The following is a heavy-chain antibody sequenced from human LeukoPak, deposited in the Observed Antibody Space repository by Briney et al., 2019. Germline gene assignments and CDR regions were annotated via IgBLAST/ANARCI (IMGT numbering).Heavy chain of an antibody. D-gene: IGHD3-10*01. V-gene: IGHV5-51*01. Sequence: GESLKISCKGSGYSSTSYWIGWVRQMPGKGLESMGIIYPGDSDTRYSPSFQGQVTISADKSISTAYLQWSSLKASDTAMYYCARPRYGSDPMFDYWGQGTLVTVSS. CDR1: GYSSTSYW. CDR3: ARPRYGSDPMFDY. CDR2: IYPGDSDT. J-gene: IGHJ4*02.